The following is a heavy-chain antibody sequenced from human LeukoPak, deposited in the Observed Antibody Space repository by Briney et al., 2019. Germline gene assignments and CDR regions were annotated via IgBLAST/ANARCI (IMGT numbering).Heavy chain of an antibody. CDR1: GGSISTYY. J-gene: IGHJ4*02. Sequence: SETLSLTCTVSGGSISTYYWTWIRQPPGKGLEWIGYIYYSGSTNYNPSLKSRVTISVDTSTNQFSLKLNSVTAADTAVYYCARGYSNFDSWGQGTLVTVSS. CDR2: IYYSGST. V-gene: IGHV4-59*01. CDR3: ARGYSNFDS. D-gene: IGHD5-18*01.